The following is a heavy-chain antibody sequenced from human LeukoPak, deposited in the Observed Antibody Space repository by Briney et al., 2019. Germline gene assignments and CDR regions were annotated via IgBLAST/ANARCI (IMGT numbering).Heavy chain of an antibody. CDR2: ISPGDSET. V-gene: IGHV5-51*01. CDR1: GYSFTSYW. CDR3: TRLRSGYGDY. J-gene: IGHJ4*02. Sequence: GESLKISCKSSGYSFTSYWIGWVRQMPGEGLEWMGIISPGDSETRYSPSLQGQVTISVDKSISTAYLQWSSLKASDTAMYYCTRLRSGYGDYWGQGTLVTVSS. D-gene: IGHD3-22*01.